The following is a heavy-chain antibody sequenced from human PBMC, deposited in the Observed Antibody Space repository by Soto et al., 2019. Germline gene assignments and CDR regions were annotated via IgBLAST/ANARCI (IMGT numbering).Heavy chain of an antibody. V-gene: IGHV5-51*01. CDR3: ARQPEPGIAARSWYFDL. Sequence: PGESLKICCKGSGYSITSYWNGWVRQTPGKGLEGIGIIYPGDSATRYSPSFQGQVTSSADKSISTAYLQWSSLKASDTAMYYCARQPEPGIAARSWYFDLWGRGTPVTVSS. CDR2: IYPGDSAT. D-gene: IGHD6-6*01. J-gene: IGHJ2*01. CDR1: GYSITSYW.